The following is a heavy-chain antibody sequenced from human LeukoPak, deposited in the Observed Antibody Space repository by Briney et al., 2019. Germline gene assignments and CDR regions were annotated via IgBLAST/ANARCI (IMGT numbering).Heavy chain of an antibody. D-gene: IGHD3-10*01. V-gene: IGHV3-9*01. CDR3: AKDISVGGYYGSGSYLFDY. CDR1: GFTFDDYA. Sequence: GGSLRLSCAASGFTFDDYAMHWVRQAPGKGLEWVSGISWNSGSIVYADSVKGRFTISRDNAKNSLYLQMNSLRAEDTALYYCAKDISVGGYYGSGSYLFDYWGQGTLVTVSS. CDR2: ISWNSGSI. J-gene: IGHJ4*02.